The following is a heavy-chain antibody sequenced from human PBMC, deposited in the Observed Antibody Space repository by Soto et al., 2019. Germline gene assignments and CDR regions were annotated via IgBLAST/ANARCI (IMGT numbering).Heavy chain of an antibody. V-gene: IGHV4-59*01. D-gene: IGHD2-2*01. J-gene: IGHJ6*03. CDR2: IYYSGST. CDR1: GGSISSYY. Sequence: SETLSLTCTVSGGSISSYYWSWIRQPPGKGLEWIGYIYYSGSTNYNPSLKSRVTISVDTSKNQFSLKLSSVTAADTAVYYCARCSTSCYAGIGCRHLSSYYYYYMDVWGKGTTVIVSS. CDR3: ARCSTSCYAGIGCRHLSSYYYYYMDV.